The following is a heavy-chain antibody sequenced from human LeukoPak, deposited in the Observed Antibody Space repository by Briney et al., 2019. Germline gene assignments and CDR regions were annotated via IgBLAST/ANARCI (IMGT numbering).Heavy chain of an antibody. Sequence: GGSLRLSCAASGFTVSSNYMSWVRQAPGKGPEWVSVIYSGGSTYYADSVKGRFTISRDNSKNTLYLQMNSLRAEDTAVYYCARDLEVAGIFDYWGQGTLVTVSS. V-gene: IGHV3-66*01. CDR3: ARDLEVAGIFDY. D-gene: IGHD6-19*01. CDR1: GFTVSSNY. J-gene: IGHJ4*02. CDR2: IYSGGST.